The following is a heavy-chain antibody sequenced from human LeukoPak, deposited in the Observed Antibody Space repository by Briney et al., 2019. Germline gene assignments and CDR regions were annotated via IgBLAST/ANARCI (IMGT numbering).Heavy chain of an antibody. V-gene: IGHV3-9*03. J-gene: IGHJ4*02. CDR3: AKDKSSYSSGWFDY. CDR2: ISWNSGSI. Sequence: SLRLSCAASGFTFDDYAMHWVRQAPGKGLEWVSGISWNSGSIGYADSVKGRFTISRDNAKNSLYLQMNSLRAEDMALYYCAKDKSSYSSGWFDYWGQGTLVTVSS. D-gene: IGHD6-19*01. CDR1: GFTFDDYA.